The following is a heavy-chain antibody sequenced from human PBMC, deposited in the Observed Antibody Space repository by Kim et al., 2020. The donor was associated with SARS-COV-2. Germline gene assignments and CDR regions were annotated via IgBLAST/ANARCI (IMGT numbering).Heavy chain of an antibody. J-gene: IGHJ6*02. Sequence: PSLKSRVTISVDKSKNQFSLKLSSVTAADTAVYYCARASGYGYYYYGMDVWGQGTTVTVSS. D-gene: IGHD5-18*01. V-gene: IGHV4-4*02. CDR3: ARASGYGYYYYGMDV.